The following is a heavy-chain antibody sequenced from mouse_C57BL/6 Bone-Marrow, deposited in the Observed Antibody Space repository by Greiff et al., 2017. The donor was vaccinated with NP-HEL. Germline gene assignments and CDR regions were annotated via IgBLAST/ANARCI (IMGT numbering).Heavy chain of an antibody. CDR1: GYTFTSYW. D-gene: IGHD2-4*01. V-gene: IGHV1-55*01. CDR3: ARRNYDHWYFDV. J-gene: IGHJ1*03. CDR2: IYPGSGST. Sequence: QVQLQQPGAELVKPGASVKMSCKASGYTFTSYWITWVKQRPGQGLEWIGDIYPGSGSTNYNEKFKSKATLTVDTSSSTAYMQLSSLTSEDSAVYYCARRNYDHWYFDVWGTGTTVTVSS.